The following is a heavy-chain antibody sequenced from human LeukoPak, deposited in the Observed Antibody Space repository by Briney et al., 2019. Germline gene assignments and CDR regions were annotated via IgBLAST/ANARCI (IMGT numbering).Heavy chain of an antibody. J-gene: IGHJ5*02. CDR2: ISSSGSTI. CDR3: ARGHGMVRGVIMGYGFDP. V-gene: IGHV3-11*04. D-gene: IGHD3-10*01. Sequence: GGSLRLSCAASGFTFSDYYMSWIRQAPGKGLEWGSYISSSGSTIYYADSVKGRFTISRDKAKNSLYLQMNSLRAEDTAVYYCARGHGMVRGVIMGYGFDPWGQGTLVTVSS. CDR1: GFTFSDYY.